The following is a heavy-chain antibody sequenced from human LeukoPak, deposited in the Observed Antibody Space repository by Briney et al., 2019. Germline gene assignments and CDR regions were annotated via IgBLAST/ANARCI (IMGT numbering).Heavy chain of an antibody. J-gene: IGHJ4*02. D-gene: IGHD2-2*01. Sequence: GGSLRLSCAASGFTFSSYGMQWVRQAPGKGLEWVAVIWYDGSNKYSADSVKGRFTISRDNSKNTLYLQMNSLRAEDTAVYYCASHCSSTSCQVWWGQGTLVTVSS. V-gene: IGHV3-33*01. CDR1: GFTFSSYG. CDR2: IWYDGSNK. CDR3: ASHCSSTSCQVW.